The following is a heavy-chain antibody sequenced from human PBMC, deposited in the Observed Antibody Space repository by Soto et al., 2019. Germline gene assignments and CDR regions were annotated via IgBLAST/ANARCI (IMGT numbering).Heavy chain of an antibody. V-gene: IGHV1-2*04. CDR2: INPNSGGT. Sequence: QVQLVQSGAEVKKPGASVKVSCKASGYAFTGYYMHWVRQAPGQGLEWMGWINPNSGGTNYAQKFQGWVTMTRDTSISTAYMELSRLRSDDTAVYYCARVAGYYDSSGYLPLGYWGQGTLVTVSS. D-gene: IGHD3-22*01. CDR3: ARVAGYYDSSGYLPLGY. J-gene: IGHJ4*02. CDR1: GYAFTGYY.